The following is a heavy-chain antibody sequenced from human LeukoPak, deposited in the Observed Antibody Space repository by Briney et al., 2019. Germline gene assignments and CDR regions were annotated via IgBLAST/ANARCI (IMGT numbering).Heavy chain of an antibody. CDR3: AGGQGWLLDY. CDR1: GFTFSSYS. V-gene: IGHV3-7*05. J-gene: IGHJ4*02. D-gene: IGHD5-12*01. CDR2: IKQDGNDK. Sequence: GGSLRLSCVASGFTFSSYSMQWVRQAPGRGLEWVANIKQDGNDKHYVDSVKGRFTISRDNAKNSLFLQMNSLRVEDTAVYYCAGGQGWLLDYWGQGTLLTVSS.